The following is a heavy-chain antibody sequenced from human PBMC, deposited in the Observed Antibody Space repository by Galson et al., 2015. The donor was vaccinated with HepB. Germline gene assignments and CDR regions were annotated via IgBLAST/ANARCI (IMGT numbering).Heavy chain of an antibody. D-gene: IGHD6-19*01. CDR3: ARVRGGGSGWYGGYYFDY. J-gene: IGHJ4*02. CDR2: ISSSSSYT. Sequence: SLRLSCAASGFTFSDYYMSWIRQAPGKGLEWVSYISSSSSYTNYADSVKGRFTISRDNAKNSLYLQMNSLRAEDTAVYYCARVRGGGSGWYGGYYFDYWGQGTLVTVSS. CDR1: GFTFSDYY. V-gene: IGHV3-11*06.